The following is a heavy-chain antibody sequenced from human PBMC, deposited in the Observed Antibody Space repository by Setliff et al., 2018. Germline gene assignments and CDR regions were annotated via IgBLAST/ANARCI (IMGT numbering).Heavy chain of an antibody. Sequence: SETLSLTCTVSGGSISSHYWSWIRQPPGKGLEWIGSIYYSGSTNYNPSLKSRVTISVDTSKNQFSLKLSSVTAADTAVYYCASPVGAPRGYWGQGTLVTVSS. V-gene: IGHV4-59*11. CDR2: IYYSGST. CDR1: GGSISSHY. CDR3: ASPVGAPRGY. J-gene: IGHJ4*02. D-gene: IGHD1-26*01.